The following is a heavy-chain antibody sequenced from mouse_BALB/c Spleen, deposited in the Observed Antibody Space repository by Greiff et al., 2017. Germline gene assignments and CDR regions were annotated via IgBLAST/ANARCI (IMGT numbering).Heavy chain of an antibody. J-gene: IGHJ4*01. Sequence: EVMLVESGGGLVKPGGSLKLSCAASGFSFSSYTMSWVRQTPEKRLEWVATISSGGSYTYYPDSVKGRITISRDNAKNTLYLQMSSLKSEDTAMYYCTRAVYGSYCYAMDYWGQGTSVTGSS. D-gene: IGHD1-1*01. CDR2: ISSGGSYT. V-gene: IGHV5-6-4*01. CDR3: TRAVYGSYCYAMDY. CDR1: GFSFSSYT.